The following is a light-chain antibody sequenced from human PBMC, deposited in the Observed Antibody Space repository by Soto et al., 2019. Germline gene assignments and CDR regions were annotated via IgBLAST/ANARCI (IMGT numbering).Light chain of an antibody. CDR2: EGS. Sequence: QSALTQPASVSGSPGQSITISCTGTSSDVGSYNLVSWYQQHPGKAPKLMIYEGSKRPSGVSNRFSGSKSGNTASLPISGLQAEDEADYYCCSYAGSSTLVFGGGTQLTVL. V-gene: IGLV2-23*01. CDR1: SSDVGSYNL. CDR3: CSYAGSSTLV. J-gene: IGLJ2*01.